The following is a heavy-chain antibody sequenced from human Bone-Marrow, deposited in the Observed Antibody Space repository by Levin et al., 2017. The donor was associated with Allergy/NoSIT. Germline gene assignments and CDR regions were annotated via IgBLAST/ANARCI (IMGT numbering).Heavy chain of an antibody. CDR2: ISSSGANT. Sequence: HAGGSLRLSCAASGFTFSSFAMSWVRQAPGRGLEWVSGISSSGANTYYSESVKGRFTISRDSSKNTVYLQINSLRAEDTAVYYCAKGKYSYGLDYWGQGTLVTVSS. D-gene: IGHD5-18*01. CDR1: GFTFSSFA. CDR3: AKGKYSYGLDY. J-gene: IGHJ4*02. V-gene: IGHV3-23*01.